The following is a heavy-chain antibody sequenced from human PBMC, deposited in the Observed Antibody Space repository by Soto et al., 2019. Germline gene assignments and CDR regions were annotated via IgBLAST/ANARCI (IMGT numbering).Heavy chain of an antibody. CDR2: IYYSGST. V-gene: IGHV4-59*01. Sequence: QVQLQESGPGLVKPSETLSLTCTVSGGSISSYYWSWIRQPPGKGLEWIGYIYYSGSTNYNPSLKSRVTISVDTSKNQFSLKLSSVTAADTAVYYCARASRKGYELDYWGQGTLVTVSS. J-gene: IGHJ4*02. CDR1: GGSISSYY. CDR3: ARASRKGYELDY. D-gene: IGHD2-15*01.